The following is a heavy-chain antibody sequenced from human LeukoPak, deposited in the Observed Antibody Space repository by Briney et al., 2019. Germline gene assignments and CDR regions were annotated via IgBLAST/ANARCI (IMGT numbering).Heavy chain of an antibody. D-gene: IGHD6-19*01. Sequence: PGGSLRLSCAASGSTFSSYEMNWVRQAPGKGLEWVSYVSYSGSNMYYADSVKGRFTISRDNAKNSLYLQMNSLRAEDTAVYYCARDNNKVAVAGTALDIWGQGTMVTVSS. CDR2: VSYSGSNM. J-gene: IGHJ3*02. CDR3: ARDNNKVAVAGTALDI. V-gene: IGHV3-48*03. CDR1: GSTFSSYE.